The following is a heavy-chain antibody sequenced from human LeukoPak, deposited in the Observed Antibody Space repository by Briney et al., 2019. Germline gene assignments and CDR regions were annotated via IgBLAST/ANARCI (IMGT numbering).Heavy chain of an antibody. Sequence: TGGPLRLSCAASGFTFSYFSMNWVRQAPGKGLEGISYISSSSSTIYYADSVKGRFTISRDNAKNSLYLQMNSLRDEDTAVYYCARDYDTSGYTFDYWGQGTLVTVSS. J-gene: IGHJ4*02. CDR1: GFTFSYFS. D-gene: IGHD3-22*01. V-gene: IGHV3-48*02. CDR2: ISSSSSTI. CDR3: ARDYDTSGYTFDY.